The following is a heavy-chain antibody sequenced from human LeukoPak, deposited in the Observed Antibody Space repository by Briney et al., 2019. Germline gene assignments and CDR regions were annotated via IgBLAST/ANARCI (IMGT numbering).Heavy chain of an antibody. CDR1: GFTFSIYA. Sequence: GGALRLSCAASGFTFSIYAMHSGREASGKGLGRGADISYDGSNKYYAVSVKGRFTISRDNSKNTLYLQMNSLRAEDTAVYYCARDGGRWLQLHYFDYWGQGTLVTVSS. D-gene: IGHD5-24*01. CDR2: ISYDGSNK. J-gene: IGHJ4*02. V-gene: IGHV3-30-3*01. CDR3: ARDGGRWLQLHYFDY.